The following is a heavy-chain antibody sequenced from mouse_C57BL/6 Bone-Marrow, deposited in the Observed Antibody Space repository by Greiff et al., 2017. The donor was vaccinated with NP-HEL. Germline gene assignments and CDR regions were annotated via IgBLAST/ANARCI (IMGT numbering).Heavy chain of an antibody. CDR3: ARMKGHYYDYRDYFDY. CDR2: IDPSDSYT. D-gene: IGHD2-4*01. V-gene: IGHV1-50*01. Sequence: QVQLQQPGAELVKPGASVKLSCKASGYTFTSYWMPWVKQRPGQGLEWIGEIDPSDSYTNYNQKLKGKATLTVDTSSSTAYMQLSSLTSEDSAVYYCARMKGHYYDYRDYFDYWGQGTTLTVAS. J-gene: IGHJ2*01. CDR1: GYTFTSYW.